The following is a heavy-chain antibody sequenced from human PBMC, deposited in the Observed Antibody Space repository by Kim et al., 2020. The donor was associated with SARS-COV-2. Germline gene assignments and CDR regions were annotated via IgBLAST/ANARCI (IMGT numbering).Heavy chain of an antibody. CDR1: GGSISSSSYY. V-gene: IGHV4-39*01. Sequence: SETLSLTCTVSGGSISSSSYYWGWIRQPPGKGLEWIGSIYYSGSTYYNPSLKSRVTISVDTSKNQFSLKLSSVTAADTAVYYCARHDYCSSTSCYRPEYYFDYWRQGTLVTVSS. J-gene: IGHJ4*02. CDR2: IYYSGST. CDR3: ARHDYCSSTSCYRPEYYFDY. D-gene: IGHD2-2*01.